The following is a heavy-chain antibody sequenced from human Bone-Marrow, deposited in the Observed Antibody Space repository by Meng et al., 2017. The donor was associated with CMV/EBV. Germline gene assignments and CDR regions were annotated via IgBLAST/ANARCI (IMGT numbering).Heavy chain of an antibody. CDR3: ARVSGAFQRSFDY. CDR2: TRDKANSYTT. J-gene: IGHJ4*02. Sequence: GESLKISCAAFGFTFSDHYIDWVRRAPGKGLEWVGRTRDKANSYTTEYAASVKGRFIISRDDSRDSVFLQMNSLKTEDTAVYYCARVSGAFQRSFDYCGQGTLVTVSS. CDR1: GFTFSDHY. V-gene: IGHV3-72*01. D-gene: IGHD1-26*01.